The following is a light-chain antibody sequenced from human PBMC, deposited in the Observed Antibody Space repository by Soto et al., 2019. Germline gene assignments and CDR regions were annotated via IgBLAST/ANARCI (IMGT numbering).Light chain of an antibody. J-gene: IGLJ3*02. CDR2: GDT. Sequence: QSVLTQSPSVSGAPGQRVTISCTGSSSNIGGGYDVHWYQQLPGTAPKLLIHGDTKRPSGVADRSSGSKSGTSASLAITGLQAEDEADYYCQSYDRSLSAWVFGGGTKLTVL. V-gene: IGLV1-40*01. CDR3: QSYDRSLSAWV. CDR1: SSNIGGGYD.